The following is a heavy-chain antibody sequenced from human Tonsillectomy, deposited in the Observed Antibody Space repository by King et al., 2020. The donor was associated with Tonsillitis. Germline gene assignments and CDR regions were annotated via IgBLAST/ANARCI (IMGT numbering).Heavy chain of an antibody. CDR2: ISGSGGST. CDR3: AIYKHPGYSSSWVNLEC. J-gene: IGHJ4*02. CDR1: GFTFSSYA. D-gene: IGHD6-13*01. Sequence: VQLVESGGGLVQPGGSLRLSCAASGFTFSSYAMSWVRQAPGKGLEWVSDISGSGGSTYYADSVKGRLTISRDNSKNTLYLQMNSLRAEDTAVYYCAIYKHPGYSSSWVNLECWGQGTLVTVSS. V-gene: IGHV3-23*04.